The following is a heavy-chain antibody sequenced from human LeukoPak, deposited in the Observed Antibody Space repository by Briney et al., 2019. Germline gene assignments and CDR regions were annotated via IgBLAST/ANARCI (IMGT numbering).Heavy chain of an antibody. D-gene: IGHD6-19*01. Sequence: SETLSLTCTVSGGSISSYFWSWIRQPPGKGLEWIGHIYYSGRTNYSPSLKSRVTISVDTSKNQFSLILSSVTAADTAVYHCARDRGSSGWYGEGYFDYWGQGILVTVSP. CDR2: IYYSGRT. V-gene: IGHV4-59*01. J-gene: IGHJ4*02. CDR3: ARDRGSSGWYGEGYFDY. CDR1: GGSISSYF.